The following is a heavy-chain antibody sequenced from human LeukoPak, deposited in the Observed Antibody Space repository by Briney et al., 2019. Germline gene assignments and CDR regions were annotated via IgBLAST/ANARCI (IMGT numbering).Heavy chain of an antibody. J-gene: IGHJ3*02. V-gene: IGHV1-2*02. D-gene: IGHD2-15*01. CDR2: INPNSGGT. Sequence: GASVKVSCKASGYTFTGYYMHWVRQAPGQGLEWMGWINPNSGGTNYAQKFQGRVTMTRDTSISTAYMELRSLRSDDTAVYYCARCMPGYCSGGSCRPHPGAFDIWGQGTMVTVSS. CDR3: ARCMPGYCSGGSCRPHPGAFDI. CDR1: GYTFTGYY.